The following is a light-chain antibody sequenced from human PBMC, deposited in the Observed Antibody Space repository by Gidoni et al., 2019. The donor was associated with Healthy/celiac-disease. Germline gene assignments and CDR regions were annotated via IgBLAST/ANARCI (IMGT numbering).Light chain of an antibody. CDR1: QSVSSN. J-gene: IGKJ4*01. V-gene: IGKV3-15*01. Sequence: EIVMTQSPATLSVSPGESATLSCRASQSVSSNLAWYQQKPGQAPRLLIYGASTRATGIPARFSGSGSGTEFTLTISSLQSEDFAVYYCQQYNNGPSFGGGTKVEIK. CDR2: GAS. CDR3: QQYNNGPS.